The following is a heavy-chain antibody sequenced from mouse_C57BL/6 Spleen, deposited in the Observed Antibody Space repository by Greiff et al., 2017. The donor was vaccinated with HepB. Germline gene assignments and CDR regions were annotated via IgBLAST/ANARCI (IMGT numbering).Heavy chain of an antibody. CDR3: ARESLWLCFDY. V-gene: IGHV5-4*01. D-gene: IGHD2-2*01. J-gene: IGHJ2*01. CDR2: ISDGGSYT. Sequence: EVKVVESGGGLVKPGGSLKLSCAASGFTFSSYAMSWVRQTPEKRLEWVATISDGGSYTYYPDNVKGRFTISRDNAKNNLYLQMSHLKSEDTAMYYCARESLWLCFDYWGQGTTLTVSS. CDR1: GFTFSSYA.